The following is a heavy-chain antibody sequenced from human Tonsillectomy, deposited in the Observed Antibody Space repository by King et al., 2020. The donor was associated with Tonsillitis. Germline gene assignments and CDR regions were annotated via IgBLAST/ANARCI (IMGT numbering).Heavy chain of an antibody. CDR2: IYYSGST. CDR3: ARRPEYYYDSSGYYYYYGMDV. Sequence: QLQESGPGLAKPSETLSLTCTVSGGSISSYYWSWIRQPPGKGLEWIGYIYYSGSTNYNPSLKSRVTISVDTSKNQFSLKLSSVTAADTAVYYCARRPEYYYDSSGYYYYYGMDVWGQGTTVTVSS. V-gene: IGHV4-59*08. D-gene: IGHD3-22*01. CDR1: GGSISSYY. J-gene: IGHJ6*02.